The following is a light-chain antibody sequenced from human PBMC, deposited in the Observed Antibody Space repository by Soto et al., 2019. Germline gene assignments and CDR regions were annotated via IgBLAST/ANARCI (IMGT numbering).Light chain of an antibody. CDR2: GAS. CDR1: QSVSSY. J-gene: IGKJ5*01. CDR3: QQRSNWPPIP. Sequence: EIVFTQSPSTLSLSPGERATLSCRASQSVSSYLAWYQQKPGQAPRLLIYGASNRATGIPARFSGSGSGTDFTLTISSLEPEDFAVYYCQQRSNWPPIPFGQGTRLAI. V-gene: IGKV3-11*01.